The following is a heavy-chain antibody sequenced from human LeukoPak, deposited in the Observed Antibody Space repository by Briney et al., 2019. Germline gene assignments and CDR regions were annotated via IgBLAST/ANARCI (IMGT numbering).Heavy chain of an antibody. CDR1: GFTFGDYA. J-gene: IGHJ3*02. CDR2: ISHKAYEGTT. V-gene: IGHV3-49*03. D-gene: IGHD3-10*01. Sequence: PGGAVRLSCTASGFTFGDYAMSWFRQAPGKGLEWVGFISHKAYEGTTEYAASVNGRFTISRDDSKSIAYLKMNSLKTEDTAVYYCTREDGTLWFGELLREAFDIWGQGTMVTVSS. CDR3: TREDGTLWFGELLREAFDI.